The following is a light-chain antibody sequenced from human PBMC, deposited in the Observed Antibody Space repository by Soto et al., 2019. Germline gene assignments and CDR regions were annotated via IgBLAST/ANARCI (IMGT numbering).Light chain of an antibody. J-gene: IGLJ2*01. CDR1: TSDVGGYNY. CDR3: SSYTRTTVV. V-gene: IGLV2-14*03. CDR2: DGS. Sequence: QSTLTQPASVSGSPGQSVTISCTATTSDVGGYNYLSWYQQHPGKAPKLILYDGSSRPSGVSNRFSGSKSGNTASLIISGLQPEDEADYHCSSYTRTTVVFGGGTKLTVL.